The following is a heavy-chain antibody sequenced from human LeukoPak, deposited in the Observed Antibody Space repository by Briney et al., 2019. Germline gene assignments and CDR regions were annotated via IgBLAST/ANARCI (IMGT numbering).Heavy chain of an antibody. CDR1: GGSVSSYY. CDR2: VYDSGST. J-gene: IGHJ4*02. Sequence: TSETLSLTCTVSGGSVSSYYWSWIRQPPGKGLEWIGNVYDSGSTNYNPSLKSRLTISVDTSKNQCSLKLSSVTAADTAVYYCARQSISGSSLSYFDYWGQGTLVNVSS. V-gene: IGHV4-59*02. D-gene: IGHD3-22*01. CDR3: ARQSISGSSLSYFDY.